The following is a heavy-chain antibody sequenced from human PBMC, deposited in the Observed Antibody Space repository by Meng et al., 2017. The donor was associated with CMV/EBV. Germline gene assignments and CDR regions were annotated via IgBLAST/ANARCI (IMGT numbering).Heavy chain of an antibody. CDR3: ARDGRGIWDCSSTSCYNPYYYYGMDV. J-gene: IGHJ6*02. V-gene: IGHV1-69*05. D-gene: IGHD2-2*02. CDR1: GGTFSSYA. CDR2: IIPIFGTA. Sequence: SVKVSCKASGGTFSSYAISWVRQATGQGLEWMGGIIPIFGTANYAQKFQGRVTITTDESTSTAYMELRSLRSDDTAVYYCARDGRGIWDCSSTSCYNPYYYYGMDVWGQGTTVTVSS.